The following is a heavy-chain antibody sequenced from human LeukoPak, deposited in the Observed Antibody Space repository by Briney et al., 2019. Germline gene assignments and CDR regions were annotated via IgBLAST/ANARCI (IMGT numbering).Heavy chain of an antibody. CDR1: GFTFSNYA. Sequence: GGSLRLSCVASGFTFSNYAMSWVRQAPGKVLEWVSAISRSGDSTYYADSVKGRFTISKDNSKNTLNLQMNSLRAEDTAVYYCAKTVVAAGTNYYHGMDVWGQGTTVTVFS. CDR2: ISRSGDST. J-gene: IGHJ6*02. CDR3: AKTVVAAGTNYYHGMDV. D-gene: IGHD2-15*01. V-gene: IGHV3-23*01.